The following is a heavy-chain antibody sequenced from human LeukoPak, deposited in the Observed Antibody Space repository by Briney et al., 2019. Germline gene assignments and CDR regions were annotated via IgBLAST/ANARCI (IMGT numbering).Heavy chain of an antibody. V-gene: IGHV4-39*07. J-gene: IGHJ4*02. CDR1: GDSISSSSYY. D-gene: IGHD3-22*01. Sequence: SETLSLTCTVSGDSISSSSYYWGWIRQPPGKGLEWIGSIYYSGSTYYNPSLKSRVTMSVDTSKNQFSLKLSSVTAADTAVYYCARADSDYDSSGYYSRWAYYFDYWGQGTLVTVSS. CDR2: IYYSGST. CDR3: ARADSDYDSSGYYSRWAYYFDY.